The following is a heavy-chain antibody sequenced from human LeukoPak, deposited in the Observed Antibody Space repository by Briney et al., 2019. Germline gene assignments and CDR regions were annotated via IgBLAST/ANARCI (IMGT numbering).Heavy chain of an antibody. Sequence: GASVKVSCKASGYTFTSYYMHWVRQAPGQGLEWMGIINPSGGSTSYAQKFQGRVTMTRDMSTSTVYMELSSLRSEDTAVYYCAREVCSSTSCYFAYYYYYYMDVWAKGPRSPSP. CDR2: INPSGGST. J-gene: IGHJ6*03. CDR1: GYTFTSYY. CDR3: AREVCSSTSCYFAYYYYYYMDV. V-gene: IGHV1-46*01. D-gene: IGHD2-2*01.